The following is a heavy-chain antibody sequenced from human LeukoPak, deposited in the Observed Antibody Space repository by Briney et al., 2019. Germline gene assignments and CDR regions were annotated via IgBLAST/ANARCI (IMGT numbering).Heavy chain of an antibody. CDR3: ARVPDYYDSSGYTNWFDP. V-gene: IGHV4-59*01. J-gene: IGHJ5*02. CDR2: IYYSGST. D-gene: IGHD3-22*01. CDR1: GGSISSYY. Sequence: PSETLSLTCTVSGGSISSYYWSWIRQPPGKGLEWIGYIYYSGSTNYNPSLKSRVTISVDTSKNQFSLKLSSVTAADTAVYYCARVPDYYDSSGYTNWFDPWGQGTLVTVSS.